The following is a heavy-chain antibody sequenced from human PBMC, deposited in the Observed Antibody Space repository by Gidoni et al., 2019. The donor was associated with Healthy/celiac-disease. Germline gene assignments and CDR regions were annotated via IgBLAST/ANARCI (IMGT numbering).Heavy chain of an antibody. CDR3: ARHQQQLVNWYFDL. CDR1: GCSISSRSYY. D-gene: IGHD6-13*01. V-gene: IGHV4-39*01. J-gene: IGHJ2*01. Sequence: QLQLQESVPGLVKPSETLSLTCTVSGCSISSRSYYWGWIRQPPGKGLEWIGSIYYSGSTYYNPSLKSRVTISVDTSKNQFSLKLSSVTAADTAVYYCARHQQQLVNWYFDLWGRGTLVTVSS. CDR2: IYYSGST.